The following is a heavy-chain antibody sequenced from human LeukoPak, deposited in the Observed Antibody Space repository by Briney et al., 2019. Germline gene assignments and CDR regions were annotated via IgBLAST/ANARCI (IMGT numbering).Heavy chain of an antibody. CDR3: ARGPVVVVAATELYQKYYFDY. CDR1: GYTFTSYA. J-gene: IGHJ4*02. CDR2: INTNTGNP. V-gene: IGHV7-4-1*02. D-gene: IGHD2-15*01. Sequence: GTSVKVSCKASGYTFTSYAMNWVRQAPGQGLEWMGWINTNTGNPTYAQGFTGRFVFSLDTSVSTAYLQISSLKAEDTAVYYCARGPVVVVAATELYQKYYFDYWGQGTLVTVSS.